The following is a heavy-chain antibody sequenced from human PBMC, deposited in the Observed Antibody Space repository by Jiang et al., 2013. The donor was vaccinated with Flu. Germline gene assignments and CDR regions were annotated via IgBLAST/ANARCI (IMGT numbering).Heavy chain of an antibody. J-gene: IGHJ4*02. V-gene: IGHV6-1*01. CDR2: TYYRSKWYN. D-gene: IGHD6-13*01. CDR3: ARAGAGAPVSL. Sequence: LEWLGRTYYRSKWYNDYAVSMKSRITINPDTSKNQFSLQLNSVTPEDTAIYYCARAGAGAPVSLWGQGTLVTVSS.